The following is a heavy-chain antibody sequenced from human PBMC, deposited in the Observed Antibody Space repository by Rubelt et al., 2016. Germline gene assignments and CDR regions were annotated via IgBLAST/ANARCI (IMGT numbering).Heavy chain of an antibody. D-gene: IGHD3-22*01. Sequence: QVQLQQWGAGLLKPSETLSLTCAVYGGSFSGYYWSWIRQPPGKGLEWIGEINHSGSTNYNPSLKSRVTISVDTSKIQFCLRRSSVTAADAAVDYCARGKEGLGVTMMDYWGQGTLVTVSS. CDR2: INHSGST. CDR3: ARGKEGLGVTMMDY. V-gene: IGHV4-34*01. J-gene: IGHJ4*02. CDR1: GGSFSGYY.